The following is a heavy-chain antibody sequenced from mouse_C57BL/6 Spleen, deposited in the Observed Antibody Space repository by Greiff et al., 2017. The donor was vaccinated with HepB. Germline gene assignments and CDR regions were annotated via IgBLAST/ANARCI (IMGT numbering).Heavy chain of an antibody. J-gene: IGHJ2*01. V-gene: IGHV1-82*01. CDR3: ARGDDGYYSYYFDY. CDR2: IYPGDGDT. Sequence: QVQLKESGPELVKPGASVKISCKASGYAFSSSWMNWVKQRPGKGLEWIGRIYPGDGDTNYNGKFKGKATLTADKSSSTAYMQLSSLTSEDSAVYFCARGDDGYYSYYFDYWGQGTTLTVSS. CDR1: GYAFSSSW. D-gene: IGHD2-3*01.